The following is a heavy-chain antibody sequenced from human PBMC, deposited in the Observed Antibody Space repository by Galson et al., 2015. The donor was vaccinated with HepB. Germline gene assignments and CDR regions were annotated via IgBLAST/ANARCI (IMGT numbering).Heavy chain of an antibody. Sequence: SLRLSCAASGFTFSSYAMHWVRQAPGKGLEWVAVISYDGSNKYYADSVKGRFTISRDNSKNTLYLQMNSLRAEDTAVYYCARGGGHAFDIWGQGTMVTVSS. CDR1: GFTFSSYA. CDR2: ISYDGSNK. D-gene: IGHD3-16*01. CDR3: ARGGGHAFDI. J-gene: IGHJ3*02. V-gene: IGHV3-30*04.